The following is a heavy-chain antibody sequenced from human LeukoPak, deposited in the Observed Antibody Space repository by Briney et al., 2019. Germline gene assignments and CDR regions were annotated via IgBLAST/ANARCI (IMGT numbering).Heavy chain of an antibody. V-gene: IGHV3-23*01. J-gene: IGHJ4*02. Sequence: PGGSLRLSCAASGFTFSSYAMSWVRQAPGKGLEWVSAISGSGGSTYYADSVKGRFTISRDNSKNTLYLQMNSLRAEDTAVYYCAKDLWGITMVRGVNVYDYWGQGTLVTVSS. CDR3: AKDLWGITMVRGVNVYDY. D-gene: IGHD3-10*01. CDR2: ISGSGGST. CDR1: GFTFSSYA.